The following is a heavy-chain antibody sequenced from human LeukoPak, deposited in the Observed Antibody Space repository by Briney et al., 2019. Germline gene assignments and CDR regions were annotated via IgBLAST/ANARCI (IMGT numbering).Heavy chain of an antibody. J-gene: IGHJ6*03. D-gene: IGHD6-19*01. CDR3: AIDGYRSYYYYMDV. CDR1: GFTVTVFE. CDR2: ITGSGRSK. Sequence: GGSLRLSCAAAGFTVTVFEMNWVRQAPGEGLECISFITGSGRSKYYADSVEGRFTISRDNAKTTLFLQMDSLRVEDTAVYYCAIDGYRSYYYYMDVWGEGAAVTVSS. V-gene: IGHV3-48*03.